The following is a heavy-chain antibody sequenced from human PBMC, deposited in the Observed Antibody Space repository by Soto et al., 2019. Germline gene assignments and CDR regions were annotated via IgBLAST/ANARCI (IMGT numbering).Heavy chain of an antibody. CDR1: GFTLSRHT. CDR3: VRDYYDTSGYPNTFDM. CDR2: IGSRTSDI. D-gene: IGHD3-22*01. Sequence: GGSLRLSCAASGFTLSRHTMNWVRQTPGKGLEWVSFIGSRTSDIYYADSVKGRFTISRDNAKNSLYLDLTRLRAEDTAVYFCVRDYYDTSGYPNTFDMWGQGTMVTVSS. J-gene: IGHJ3*02. V-gene: IGHV3-21*01.